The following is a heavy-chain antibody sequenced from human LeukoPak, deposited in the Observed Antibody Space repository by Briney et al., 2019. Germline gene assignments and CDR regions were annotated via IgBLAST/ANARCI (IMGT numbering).Heavy chain of an antibody. CDR3: AREREYCSGGSCRRWFDP. J-gene: IGHJ5*02. V-gene: IGHV4-59*01. Sequence: SETLPLTCTVSGGSISSYYWNWIRQPPGKGLEGIGYIYYSGSTNFNPSLKSRVTISVDTSKNHFSLRLSSVTAADTAVYYCAREREYCSGGSCRRWFDPWGQGTLVTVSS. CDR2: IYYSGST. D-gene: IGHD2-15*01. CDR1: GGSISSYY.